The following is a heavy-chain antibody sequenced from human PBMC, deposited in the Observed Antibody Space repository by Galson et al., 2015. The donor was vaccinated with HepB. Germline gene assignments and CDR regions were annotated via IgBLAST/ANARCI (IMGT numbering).Heavy chain of an antibody. D-gene: IGHD6-13*01. V-gene: IGHV1-69*13. J-gene: IGHJ6*02. Sequence: SVKVSCKVSGGTFSSYAISWVRQAPGQGLEWMGGIIHIFGTANYAQKFQGRVTITADESTSTAYMELSSLRSEDTSVYYCARVDSSHYYGMDVWGQGTTVTVSS. CDR1: GGTFSSYA. CDR3: ARVDSSHYYGMDV. CDR2: IIHIFGTA.